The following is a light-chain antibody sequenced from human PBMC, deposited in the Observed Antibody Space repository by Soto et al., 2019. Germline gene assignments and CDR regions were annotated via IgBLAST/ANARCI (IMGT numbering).Light chain of an antibody. J-gene: IGKJ4*01. CDR2: GTS. CDR3: QQYYSYPALT. Sequence: EIELTQSPCTLSLSRGERATLSCRASQRIYSAYLGCYQQKPGQAPRLLIYGTSSRATGIPDRFSGSGSATDFTLTISRLEPEDFATSYCQQYYSYPALTFGGGTKVDIK. V-gene: IGKV3-20*01. CDR1: QRIYSAY.